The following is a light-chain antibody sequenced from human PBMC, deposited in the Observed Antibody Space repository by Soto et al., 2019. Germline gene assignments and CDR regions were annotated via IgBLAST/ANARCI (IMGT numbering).Light chain of an antibody. CDR1: QAVSSN. Sequence: ALTQSPGTLSSSPGERATLSCRASQAVSSNYLAWYQHKPGQAPRLLIFDASQRATGIPARFSGSGSGTDFTLTISSLEPEDFAVYYCQQRSNFITFGQGTRLEIK. V-gene: IGKV3-11*01. CDR3: QQRSNFIT. J-gene: IGKJ5*01. CDR2: DAS.